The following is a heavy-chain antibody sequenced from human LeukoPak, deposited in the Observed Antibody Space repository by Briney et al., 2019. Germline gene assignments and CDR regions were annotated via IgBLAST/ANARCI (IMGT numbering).Heavy chain of an antibody. J-gene: IGHJ4*02. CDR2: INQSGST. D-gene: IGHD5-18*01. CDR1: GGSFSGYY. CDR3: ARRGGGYSYGFLRLTEYYFDY. V-gene: IGHV4-34*01. Sequence: SETLSLTCGVYGGSFSGYYWSWIRQPPGKGLEWIEEINQSGSTNYNPSLKSRVTISVDTSKNQFSLKLSSVTAADTAVYYCARRGGGYSYGFLRLTEYYFDYWGQGTLVTVSS.